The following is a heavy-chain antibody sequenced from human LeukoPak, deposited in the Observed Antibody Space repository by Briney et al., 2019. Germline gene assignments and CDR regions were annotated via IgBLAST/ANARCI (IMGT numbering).Heavy chain of an antibody. V-gene: IGHV4-34*01. D-gene: IGHD3-9*01. CDR3: ARHVYFDWLLLGANFDY. J-gene: IGHJ4*02. Sequence: SETLSLTCAVYGGSFSGYYWSWIRQPPGKGLEWIGEINHSGSTNYNPSLKSRVTISVDTSKNQFSLKLSSVTAGDTAVYYCARHVYFDWLLLGANFDYWGQGTLVTVSS. CDR2: INHSGST. CDR1: GGSFSGYY.